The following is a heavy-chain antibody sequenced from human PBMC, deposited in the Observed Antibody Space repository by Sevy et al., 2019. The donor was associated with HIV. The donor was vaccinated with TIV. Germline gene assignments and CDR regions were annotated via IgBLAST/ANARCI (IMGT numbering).Heavy chain of an antibody. CDR1: GGSFSGYY. CDR3: AREGEEYGDYGDYWYFDL. J-gene: IGHJ2*01. Sequence: SETLSLTCAVYGGSFSGYYRSWIRQPPGKGLEWIGEINHSGSTNYNPSLKSRVTISVDTSKNQFSLKLSSVTAADTAVYYCAREGEEYGDYGDYWYFDLWGRGTLVTVSS. D-gene: IGHD4-17*01. CDR2: INHSGST. V-gene: IGHV4-34*01.